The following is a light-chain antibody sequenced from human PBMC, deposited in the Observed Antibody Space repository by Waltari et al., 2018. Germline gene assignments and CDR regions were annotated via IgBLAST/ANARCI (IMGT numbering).Light chain of an antibody. V-gene: IGKV3-20*01. CDR3: QHYVRLPVT. CDR1: QSVGRA. Sequence: EIVLTQSPGTLSLSPGERATLSCWASQSVGRALAWYQQKRGQAPRLLIYCASTRASGIPDMFSGSGSGTDFSRTINRLEPEDFAVYYCQHYVRLPVTFGQGTKVEIK. CDR2: CAS. J-gene: IGKJ1*01.